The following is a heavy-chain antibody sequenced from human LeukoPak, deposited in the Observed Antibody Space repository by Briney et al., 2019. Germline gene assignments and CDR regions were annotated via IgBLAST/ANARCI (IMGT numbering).Heavy chain of an antibody. V-gene: IGHV1-24*01. CDR2: FDPEDGET. CDR1: GYTLTELS. Sequence: ASVKVSCKVSGYTLTELSMHWVRQAPGKGLEWMGGFDPEDGETIYAQKFQGRVTMTEDTSTDTAYMELSSLRSEDTAVYYCATAPQHYYYYYYYMDVWGKGTTVTVSS. D-gene: IGHD3-3*02. J-gene: IGHJ6*03. CDR3: ATAPQHYYYYYYYMDV.